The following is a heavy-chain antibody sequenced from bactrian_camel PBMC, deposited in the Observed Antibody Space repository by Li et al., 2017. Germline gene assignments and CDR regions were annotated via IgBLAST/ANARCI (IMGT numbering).Heavy chain of an antibody. J-gene: IGHJ4*01. V-gene: IGHV3S1*01. Sequence: HVQLVESGGGSVQAGGSLRLSCAASGYLARRYCMGWFRQAPGKEREGVAVTSAGGGSAYYADSVKGRYTISQDNAKNTLYLQMNSLTPEDSAMYYCAAGPPMQYVGPLRPLRYKYWGQGTQVTVS. CDR1: GYLARRYC. CDR3: AAGPPMQYVGPLRPLRYKY. D-gene: IGHD7*01. CDR2: TSAGGGSA.